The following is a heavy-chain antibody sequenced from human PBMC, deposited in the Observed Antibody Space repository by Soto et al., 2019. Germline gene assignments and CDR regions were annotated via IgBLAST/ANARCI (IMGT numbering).Heavy chain of an antibody. V-gene: IGHV1-18*01. CDR1: GYTFTSYG. J-gene: IGHJ3*02. Sequence: ASVKVSCKSSGYTFTSYGISWVRQAPGQGIEWMGWISAYNGNTNYAQKLPGRVTMTTDTSTSTAYMELRSLRSDDTAVYYCASSGYYYDSSGYWPHAFDIWGQGTMVTVSS. D-gene: IGHD3-22*01. CDR2: ISAYNGNT. CDR3: ASSGYYYDSSGYWPHAFDI.